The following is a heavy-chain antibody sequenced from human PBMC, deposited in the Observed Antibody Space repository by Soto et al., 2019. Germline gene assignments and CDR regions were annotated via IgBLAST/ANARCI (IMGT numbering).Heavy chain of an antibody. Sequence: GRSLRLSCVASELTINSCAMSWLLKTTGKGLEWVSGISANGDNTNYAEFVKGRFTISRDSSKNTLYLQMNSLRVDDTAVYYCAKDDRAETQNLHNWFDPWGQGTLVTVSS. CDR3: AKDDRAETQNLHNWFDP. V-gene: IGHV3-23*01. CDR2: ISANGDNT. CDR1: ELTINSCA. J-gene: IGHJ5*02. D-gene: IGHD3-10*01.